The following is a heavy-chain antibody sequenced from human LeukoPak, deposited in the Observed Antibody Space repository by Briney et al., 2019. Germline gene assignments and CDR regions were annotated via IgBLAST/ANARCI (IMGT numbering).Heavy chain of an antibody. CDR1: GGSFSGYY. J-gene: IGHJ3*01. CDR2: IYHSGTT. CDR3: TRDWSHGAFDV. D-gene: IGHD3-3*01. V-gene: IGHV4-34*01. Sequence: SETLSLTCAVYGGSFSGYYWSWIRQPPGKGLEWIGSIYHSGTTYYNPSLKSRVTMSVDTSNNQFSLRLSSVTAADTAVYYCTRDWSHGAFDVWGQGTMVTVSS.